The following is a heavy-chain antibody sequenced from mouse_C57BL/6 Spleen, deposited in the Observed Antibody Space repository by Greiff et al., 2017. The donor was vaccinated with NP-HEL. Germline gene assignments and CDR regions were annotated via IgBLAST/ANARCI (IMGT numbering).Heavy chain of an antibody. CDR2: IDPANGNT. CDR3: ARPTVVAPYYFDY. CDR1: GFNIKNTY. J-gene: IGHJ2*01. V-gene: IGHV14-3*01. D-gene: IGHD1-1*01. Sequence: EVQLQQSVAELVRPGASVKLSCTASGFNIKNTYMHWVKQRPEQGLEWIGRIDPANGNTKYAPKFQGKATITADTSSNPAYLQLSSLTSEDTAIYYWARPTVVAPYYFDYWGQGTTLTVSS.